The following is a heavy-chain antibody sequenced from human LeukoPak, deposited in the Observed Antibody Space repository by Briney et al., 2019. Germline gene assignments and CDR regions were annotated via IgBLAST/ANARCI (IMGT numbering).Heavy chain of an antibody. CDR1: GFTFSSYG. CDR3: ARDLEIFCSSTSCTKYYYYYMDV. V-gene: IGHV3-30*02. Sequence: GGSLRLSCAASGFTFSSYGMHWVRQAPGKGLEWVAFIRYDGSNKYYADSVKGRFTISRDNSKNTLYLQMNSLRAEDTAVYYCARDLEIFCSSTSCTKYYYYYMDVWGKGTTVTISS. CDR2: IRYDGSNK. D-gene: IGHD2-2*01. J-gene: IGHJ6*03.